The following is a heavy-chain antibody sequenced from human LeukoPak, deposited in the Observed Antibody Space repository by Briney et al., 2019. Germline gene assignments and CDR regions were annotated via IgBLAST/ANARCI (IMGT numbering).Heavy chain of an antibody. J-gene: IGHJ4*02. CDR1: GGSISSYY. V-gene: IGHV4-59*01. D-gene: IGHD6-19*01. CDR3: ARVGYSSGRYYFDY. Sequence: PSETLSLTCTVSGGSISSYYWSWLRQPPGKGLEWIGYIYYSGSTNYNPSLKSRVTISVDTSKNQFSLKLSSVTAADTAVYYCARVGYSSGRYYFDYWGQGTLVTVSS. CDR2: IYYSGST.